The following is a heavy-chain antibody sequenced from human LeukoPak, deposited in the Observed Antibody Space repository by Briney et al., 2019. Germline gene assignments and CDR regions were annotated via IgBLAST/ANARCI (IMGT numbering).Heavy chain of an antibody. CDR1: GLTFSRET. V-gene: IGHV3-23*01. D-gene: IGHD6-13*01. Sequence: SGGSLRLSCVVSGLTFSRETMGWVRQAPGKGLEWVSVISGSSATKKYGDSVKGRFTTSRDNAKNSLYLQMNSLRVDDTGVYFCAKGGERSSSASDYWGQGTLVTVSS. CDR2: ISGSSATK. J-gene: IGHJ4*02. CDR3: AKGGERSSSASDY.